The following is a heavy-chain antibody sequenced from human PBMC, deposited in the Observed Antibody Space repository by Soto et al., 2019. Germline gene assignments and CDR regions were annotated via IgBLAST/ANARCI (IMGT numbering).Heavy chain of an antibody. Sequence: PGGSLRLSCAASGFTFSSYSMNLVRQAPGKGLEWVSSISSSSSYIYYADSVKGRFTISRDNAKNSLYLQMNSLRAEDTAVYYCASHHGPIGYWGKGTLVTVSS. D-gene: IGHD1-26*01. V-gene: IGHV3-21*01. CDR2: ISSSSSYI. CDR3: ASHHGPIGY. J-gene: IGHJ4*02. CDR1: GFTFSSYS.